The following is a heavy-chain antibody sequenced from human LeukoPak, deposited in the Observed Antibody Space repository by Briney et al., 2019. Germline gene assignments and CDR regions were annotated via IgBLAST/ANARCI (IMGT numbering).Heavy chain of an antibody. V-gene: IGHV4-34*01. J-gene: IGHJ4*02. CDR3: ARGRYSYGYDY. CDR2: INHSGST. CDR1: GGSFSGYY. Sequence: SETLSLTCAVYGGSFSGYYWSWIRQPPGKGLEWIGEINHSGSTNYNPSLKSRVTISVDTSKNQFSLKLSSVTAVDTAVYYCARGRYSYGYDYWGQGTLVTVSS. D-gene: IGHD5-18*01.